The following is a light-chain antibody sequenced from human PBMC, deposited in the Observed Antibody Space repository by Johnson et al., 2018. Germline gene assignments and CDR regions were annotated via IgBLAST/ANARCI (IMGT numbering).Light chain of an antibody. Sequence: QSVLTQPPSVSAAPGQKVTISCSGSSSNIGNNYVSWYQQLPGTAPKLLIYENNKRPSGIPDRFSGSKSGTSATLGITGLQTGAEADDYSVTWDSRLSAGNVFGTGTKVTVL. CDR1: SSNIGNNY. CDR3: VTWDSRLSAGNV. V-gene: IGLV1-51*02. CDR2: ENN. J-gene: IGLJ1*01.